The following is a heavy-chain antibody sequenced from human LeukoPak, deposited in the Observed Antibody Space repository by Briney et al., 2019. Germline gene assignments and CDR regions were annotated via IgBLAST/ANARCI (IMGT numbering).Heavy chain of an antibody. CDR3: ARAAPASSSSGVYYYYYYMDV. V-gene: IGHV1-69*05. Sequence: SVKVSCKASGYTFTSYGISWVRQAPGQGLEWLGGIIPMFGTAKYAQKFQGRVTITTDESTTTAYMELISLRFEDTAVYYCARAAPASSSSGVYYYYYYMDVWGKGTTVTVSS. CDR1: GYTFTSYG. CDR2: IIPMFGTA. J-gene: IGHJ6*03. D-gene: IGHD6-6*01.